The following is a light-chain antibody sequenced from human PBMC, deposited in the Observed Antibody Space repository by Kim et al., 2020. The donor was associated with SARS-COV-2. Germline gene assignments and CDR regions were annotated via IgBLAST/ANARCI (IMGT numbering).Light chain of an antibody. Sequence: AAGERATLSCRASQSVSSSYLAWYQQKSGQAPRLLIYGASSRATGIPDRFSGSGSGTDFTLTISRLEPEDFAVYYCQQYGTSPWTFGQGTKVDIK. V-gene: IGKV3-20*01. CDR2: GAS. J-gene: IGKJ1*01. CDR1: QSVSSSY. CDR3: QQYGTSPWT.